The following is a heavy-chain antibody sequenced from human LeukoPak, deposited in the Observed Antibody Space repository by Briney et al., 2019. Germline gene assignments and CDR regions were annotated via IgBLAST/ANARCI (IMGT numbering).Heavy chain of an antibody. D-gene: IGHD2-2*01. CDR2: IYPGDSDT. V-gene: IGHV5-51*01. CDR3: ARRQGCSSTSCPPDS. CDR1: GYKFSNYW. Sequence: GESLKISRKGSGYKFSNYWIGWVRQMPGKGLEWMGVIYPGDSDTRYSPSFQGQVTMSADKSINTAYLQWSSLKASDTAMYYCARRQGCSSTSCPPDSWGQGTLVTVSS. J-gene: IGHJ4*02.